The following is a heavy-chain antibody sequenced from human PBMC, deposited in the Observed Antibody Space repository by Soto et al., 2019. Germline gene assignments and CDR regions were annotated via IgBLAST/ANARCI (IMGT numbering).Heavy chain of an antibody. CDR1: GFTFSSYA. CDR3: ARDLNFWWELLAGSQSFDY. V-gene: IGHV3-30-3*01. Sequence: GESLKISCAASGFTFSSYAMHWVRQAPGKGLEWVAVISYDGSNKYYADSVKGRFTISRDNSKNTLYLQMNSLRAEDTAVYYCARDLNFWWELLAGSQSFDYWGQGTLVTVSS. D-gene: IGHD1-26*01. J-gene: IGHJ4*02. CDR2: ISYDGSNK.